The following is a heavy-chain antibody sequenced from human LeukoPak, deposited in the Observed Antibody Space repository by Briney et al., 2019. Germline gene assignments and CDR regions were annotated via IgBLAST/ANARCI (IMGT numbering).Heavy chain of an antibody. V-gene: IGHV4-39*01. CDR1: GDSISTSSYF. D-gene: IGHD3-16*02. CDR2: ILYSGTT. Sequence: SETLSLTCSVSGDSISTSSYFWGWIRQPPGKGLEWIGSILYSGTTYYKPSLKSRVTISVDTSKNQFSLELTSVTAADTAVYYCARRYTITFGGVIVSWGQGTLVTVSS. J-gene: IGHJ4*02. CDR3: ARRYTITFGGVIVS.